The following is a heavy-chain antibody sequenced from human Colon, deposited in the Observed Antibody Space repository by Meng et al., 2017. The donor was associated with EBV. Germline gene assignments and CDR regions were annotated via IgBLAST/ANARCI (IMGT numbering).Heavy chain of an antibody. V-gene: IGHV4-30-4*01. Sequence: GQRQESGQGWVEPSQTLSLTCTVSGGSMSSGNYYWSWIRQPPGKGLEWIGYIHHSGSAYYNPSLKRRVSISVDTSKNQFSLNLNSMTAADTAVYYCASFDHIPRRNYFDYWGQGTLVTVSS. CDR2: IHHSGSA. CDR1: GGSMSSGNYY. CDR3: ASFDHIPRRNYFDY. D-gene: IGHD2-21*01. J-gene: IGHJ4*02.